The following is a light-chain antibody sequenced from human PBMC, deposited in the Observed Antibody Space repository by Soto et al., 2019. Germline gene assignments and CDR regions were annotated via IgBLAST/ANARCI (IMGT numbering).Light chain of an antibody. V-gene: IGKV3D-15*01. CDR2: GAS. J-gene: IGKJ1*01. CDR1: QSVSSTY. CDR3: QQYNNWPSIT. Sequence: EIVLTQSPGTLSLSPGERATLSCRASQSVSSTYLAWYQQQPGQAPRLLIYGASTRATGIPARFSGSGSGTEFTLTISSLQSEDFAVYYCQQYNNWPSITFGQGTKVDIK.